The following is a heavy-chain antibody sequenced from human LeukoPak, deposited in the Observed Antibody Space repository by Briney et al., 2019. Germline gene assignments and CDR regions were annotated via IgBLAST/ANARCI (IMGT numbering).Heavy chain of an antibody. CDR1: GFTFSSYG. D-gene: IGHD3-10*01. Sequence: GGSLRLSCAASGFTFSSYGMHWVRQAPGKGLEWVAVISYDGSNKYYADSVKGRFTISRDNSKNTLYLQMNSLRAEDTAVYYCAKDPVRLGAFDIWGQGTMVTVSS. J-gene: IGHJ3*02. CDR2: ISYDGSNK. V-gene: IGHV3-30*18. CDR3: AKDPVRLGAFDI.